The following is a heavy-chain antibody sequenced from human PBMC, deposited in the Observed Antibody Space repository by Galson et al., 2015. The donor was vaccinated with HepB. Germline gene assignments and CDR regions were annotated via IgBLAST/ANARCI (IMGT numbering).Heavy chain of an antibody. Sequence: SLRLSCAASGFTFSSYAMHWVRQAPGKGLEWVAVISYDGSNKYYADSVKGRFTISRDNSKNTLYLQMNSLRVEDTAVYYCARYGCSSTSCYTGWFDPWGQGTLVTVSS. J-gene: IGHJ5*02. D-gene: IGHD2-2*02. CDR3: ARYGCSSTSCYTGWFDP. V-gene: IGHV3-30-3*01. CDR2: ISYDGSNK. CDR1: GFTFSSYA.